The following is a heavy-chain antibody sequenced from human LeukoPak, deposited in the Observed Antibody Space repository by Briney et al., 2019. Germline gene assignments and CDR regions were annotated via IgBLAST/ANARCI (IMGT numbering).Heavy chain of an antibody. V-gene: IGHV3-30*04. CDR2: ISYDGSNK. D-gene: IGHD3-10*01. Sequence: SGGSLRLSCAASGFTFSSYAMHWVRQAPGKGLEWVAVISYDGSNKYYAESVKGRFTTSRDNSKNTLYLQMNSLRAEDTAVYYCAREGVRGAYQQYYFDYWGQGTLVTVSS. CDR1: GFTFSSYA. J-gene: IGHJ4*02. CDR3: AREGVRGAYQQYYFDY.